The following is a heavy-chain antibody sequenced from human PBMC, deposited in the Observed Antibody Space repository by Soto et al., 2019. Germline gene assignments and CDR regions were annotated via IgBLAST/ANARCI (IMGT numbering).Heavy chain of an antibody. J-gene: IGHJ6*02. V-gene: IGHV1-18*01. CDR2: ISAYNGNT. D-gene: IGHD1-1*01. CDR3: ARVWVGTTFAYYYGMDV. CDR1: GYTFTTYG. Sequence: QVQLVQSGAEVKKPGASVKVSCKASGYTFTTYGINWVLQAPGQGLEWMGWISAYNGNTNYAQKLQGRVTMTTDTSTSTAYMELRSLRSDDTAVYYCARVWVGTTFAYYYGMDVWGQGTTVTVSS.